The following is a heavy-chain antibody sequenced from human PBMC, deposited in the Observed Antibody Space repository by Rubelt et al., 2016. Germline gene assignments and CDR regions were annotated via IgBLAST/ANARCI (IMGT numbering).Heavy chain of an antibody. V-gene: IGHV4-4*02. D-gene: IGHD1-26*01. CDR1: GGSISSNNW. Sequence: QVQLQESGPGLVKPSGTLSLTCAVSGGSISSNNWWSWVRQSPRKGLEWIGEIYHSGSTNYNPSLKSRVTISVDTSKNHLPLKLSSVTAADTAVYFCARHYSGNYPPTDWGQGTLVTVSS. CDR3: ARHYSGNYPPTD. J-gene: IGHJ4*02. CDR2: IYHSGST.